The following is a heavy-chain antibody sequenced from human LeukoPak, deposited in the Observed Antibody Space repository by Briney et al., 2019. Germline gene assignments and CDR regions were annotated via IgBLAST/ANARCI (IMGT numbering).Heavy chain of an antibody. Sequence: ASVKVSCKASGYTFTSYGISWVRQAPGQGLEWTGWISAYNGNTNYAQKLQGRVTMTTDTSTSTAYMELRSLRSDDTAVYYCARDRGLRFLEWFPLPEEYYYYGMDVWGQGTTVTVSS. CDR3: ARDRGLRFLEWFPLPEEYYYYGMDV. J-gene: IGHJ6*02. CDR1: GYTFTSYG. D-gene: IGHD3-3*01. V-gene: IGHV1-18*01. CDR2: ISAYNGNT.